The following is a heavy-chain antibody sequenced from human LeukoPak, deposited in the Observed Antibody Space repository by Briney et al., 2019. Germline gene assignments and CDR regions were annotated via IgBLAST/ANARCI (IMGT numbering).Heavy chain of an antibody. Sequence: PSETLSLTCTVSGGSISNYYWNWIRQPPGKGLELIGYIYYSGTTNYNPSLKSRVTISVDTSKNQFSLKLSSVTAADTAVYYCARGKGGNYGVDYYYYMDVWGKGTTVTVSS. CDR3: ARGKGGNYGVDYYYYMDV. J-gene: IGHJ6*03. CDR2: IYYSGTT. CDR1: GGSISNYY. V-gene: IGHV4-59*12. D-gene: IGHD1-26*01.